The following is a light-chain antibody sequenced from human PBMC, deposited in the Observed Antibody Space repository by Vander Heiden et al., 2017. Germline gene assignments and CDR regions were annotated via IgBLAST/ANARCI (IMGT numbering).Light chain of an antibody. V-gene: IGLV2-14*03. CDR3: ASYTSSTTRV. CDR1: SSDVGGYNY. J-gene: IGLJ2*01. Sequence: HSALTQPASASGSPGQPITTSSTGTSSDVGGYNYVSWYQRHPGKAPKLMIFDVSNRPSDISNRFSASKSGNTASLTISGLQAEDEADYYCASYTSSTTRVFGGGTKLTVL. CDR2: DVS.